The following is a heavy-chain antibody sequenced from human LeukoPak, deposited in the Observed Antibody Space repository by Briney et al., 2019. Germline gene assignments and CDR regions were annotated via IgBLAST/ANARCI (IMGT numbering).Heavy chain of an antibody. CDR2: INPNSGGT. CDR1: GYTFTGYY. D-gene: IGHD3-9*01. V-gene: IGHV1-2*02. J-gene: IGHJ4*02. Sequence: ASVTVSCKTSGYTFTGYYLFWVRQAPGQGLEWMGWINPNSGGTNYAQKFQGRVTMTRDTSIRTAYMELSRLTSDDTAVYYCVRLYDWGRLDYWGQGTLVTVSS. CDR3: VRLYDWGRLDY.